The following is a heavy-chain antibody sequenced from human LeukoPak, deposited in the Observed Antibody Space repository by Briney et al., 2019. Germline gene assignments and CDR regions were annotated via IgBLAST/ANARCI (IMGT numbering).Heavy chain of an antibody. CDR1: GGTFSSYA. V-gene: IGHV1-69*05. J-gene: IGHJ5*02. CDR3: ARGYNYYGHKENWFDP. D-gene: IGHD3-10*01. CDR2: IIPIFGTA. Sequence: ASVKVSCKASGGTFSSYAITWVRQAPGQGLEWMGGIIPIFGTAHYAQKFQGRVTITTDESTSTAYMGLSSLRSEDTAVYHCARGYNYYGHKENWFDPWGQGTLVTVSS.